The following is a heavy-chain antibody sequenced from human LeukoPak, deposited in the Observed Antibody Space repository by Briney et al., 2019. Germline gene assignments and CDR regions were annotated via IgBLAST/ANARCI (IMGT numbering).Heavy chain of an antibody. J-gene: IGHJ3*02. CDR2: IYDNGYT. CDR3: TRDSYDFDSNGSVDI. V-gene: IGHV3-53*01. Sequence: GGSLRLSCAASGFTVSSTYMSWVRQAPGQGLEWVSVIYDNGYTYYADSVKGRFTISRDDAKSTLYLQMNSLRVEDTAVYYCTRDSYDFDSNGSVDIWGQGTMVTVSS. CDR1: GFTVSSTY. D-gene: IGHD3-22*01.